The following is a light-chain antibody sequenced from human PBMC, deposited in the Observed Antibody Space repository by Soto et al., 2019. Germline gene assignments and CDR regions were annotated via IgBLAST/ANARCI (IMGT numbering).Light chain of an antibody. Sequence: DIHLTQSPSTLSASVGDRVTITCRASQTVSHWLAWYQQKPGKAPKLLISDASSLENGVPSRFSGSGSGTEFTLTITGLQPDDFATYYCQQYNTYWTFGQGTKVDIK. V-gene: IGKV1-5*01. CDR2: DAS. J-gene: IGKJ1*01. CDR1: QTVSHW. CDR3: QQYNTYWT.